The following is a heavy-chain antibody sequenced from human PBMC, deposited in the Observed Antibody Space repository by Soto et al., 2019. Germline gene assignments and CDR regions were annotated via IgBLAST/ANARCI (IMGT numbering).Heavy chain of an antibody. CDR3: AKAAAYCVES. J-gene: IGHJ5*02. CDR2: SYHSGST. D-gene: IGHD1-1*01. Sequence: QVQLQESGPGLVKPSVTLSLTCVVSGAPISNSHWLSWVRQPPGAGLEWIGGSYHSGSTNYNPSRGSRVTIAVARSKHQLSLRLNSVAAADMAVYYCAKAAAYCVESWGQGTLVTVSS. V-gene: IGHV4-4*02. CDR1: GAPISNSHW.